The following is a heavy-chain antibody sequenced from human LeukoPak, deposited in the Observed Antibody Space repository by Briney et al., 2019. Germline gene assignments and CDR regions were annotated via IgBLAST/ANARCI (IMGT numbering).Heavy chain of an antibody. J-gene: IGHJ4*02. CDR2: INPSGGST. CDR1: GYTFTSYY. V-gene: IGHV1-46*01. D-gene: IGHD2-2*02. Sequence: GASVKVSCKASGYTFTSYYMHWVRQAPGQGLEWMGIINPSGGSTSYAQKFQGRVTMTRDMSTSTVYVELSSLRSEDTAVYYCSRDSRSTSCYNKYYFDYWGQGTLVTVSS. CDR3: SRDSRSTSCYNKYYFDY.